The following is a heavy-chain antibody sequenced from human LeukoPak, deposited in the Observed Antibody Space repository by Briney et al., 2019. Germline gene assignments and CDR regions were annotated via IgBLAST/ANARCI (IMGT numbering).Heavy chain of an antibody. Sequence: SETLSLTCTVSGGSISSSSYYWGWIRQPPGKGLEWIGSIYYSGSTYYNPSLKSRVTISVDTSKNQFSLKLSSVTAADTAVYYCARDYDILTGPYYFDYWGQGTLVTVSS. CDR1: GGSISSSSYY. V-gene: IGHV4-39*07. CDR3: ARDYDILTGPYYFDY. D-gene: IGHD3-9*01. J-gene: IGHJ4*02. CDR2: IYYSGST.